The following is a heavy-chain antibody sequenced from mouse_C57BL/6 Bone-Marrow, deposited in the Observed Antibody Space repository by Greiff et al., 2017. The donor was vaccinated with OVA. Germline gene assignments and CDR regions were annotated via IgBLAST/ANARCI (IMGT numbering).Heavy chain of an antibody. V-gene: IGHV7-1*01. CDR2: SRNKANDYTT. J-gene: IGHJ1*03. Sequence: EVQVVESGGGLVQSGRSLRLSCATSGFTFSDFYMEWVRQAPGKGLEWIAASRNKANDYTTEYSASVKGRFIVSRDTSQSILYLQMNALRAEYTAIYYCARDDYYWYFDVWGTGTTVTVSS. CDR3: ARDDYYWYFDV. CDR1: GFTFSDFY.